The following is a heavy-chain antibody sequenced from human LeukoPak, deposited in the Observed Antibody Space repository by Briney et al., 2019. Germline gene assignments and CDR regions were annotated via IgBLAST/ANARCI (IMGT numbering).Heavy chain of an antibody. J-gene: IGHJ5*02. CDR2: MRRDGNEI. Sequence: GGSLRLSCSASGFTFSTYWMSWVRQAPGKGLEWVANMRRDGNEIYYLDSVRGRFTISRDNAKNSLYLQMNSLRAEDTAVYYCARVMGPYYDILTGYPWVPPHYNWFDPWGQGTLVTVSS. CDR3: ARVMGPYYDILTGYPWVPPHYNWFDP. V-gene: IGHV3-7*01. CDR1: GFTFSTYW. D-gene: IGHD3-9*01.